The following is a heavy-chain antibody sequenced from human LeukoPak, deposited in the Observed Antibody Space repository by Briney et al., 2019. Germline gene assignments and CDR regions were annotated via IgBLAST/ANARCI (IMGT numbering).Heavy chain of an antibody. J-gene: IGHJ4*02. CDR3: ARDRHKYYDFWSGFHYFDY. CDR2: IYYSGST. CDR1: VGSISISSYY. Sequence: PSETLSLTCTVSVGSISISSYYWGWIRQPPGKCLEWIGYIYYSGSTYYNPSLKSRVTISVDTSKNQFSLKLSSVTAADTAVYYCARDRHKYYDFWSGFHYFDYWGQGTLVTVSS. V-gene: IGHV4-30-4*08. D-gene: IGHD3-3*01.